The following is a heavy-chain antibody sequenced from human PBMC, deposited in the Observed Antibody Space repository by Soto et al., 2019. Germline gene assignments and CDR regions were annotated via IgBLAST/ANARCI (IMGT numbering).Heavy chain of an antibody. Sequence: PSETLSLTCTVSGGSMTSNSYYWGWVRQTPGKGLEYIGSFHYRGSTWYNKSLKSRVAISVDTSKNTFSLRVTSVTAADTAMYFCARLFDFGDYEAFEIWGQGTMVTVSS. CDR3: ARLFDFGDYEAFEI. CDR2: FHYRGST. V-gene: IGHV4-39*02. CDR1: GGSMTSNSYY. J-gene: IGHJ3*02. D-gene: IGHD4-17*01.